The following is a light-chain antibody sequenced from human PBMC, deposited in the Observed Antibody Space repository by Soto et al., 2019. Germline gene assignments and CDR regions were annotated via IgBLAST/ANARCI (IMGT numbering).Light chain of an antibody. Sequence: DLQMTQSPSTLSASVGDRVTITFRASQSIRNWLAWYQQKPGKAPKLLIYDASTLDSGVPSRFGGSGSGTEFTLTINSLQPDDFATYYCQQYNSYRTFGQGTKVDIK. CDR2: DAS. V-gene: IGKV1-5*01. CDR3: QQYNSYRT. CDR1: QSIRNW. J-gene: IGKJ1*01.